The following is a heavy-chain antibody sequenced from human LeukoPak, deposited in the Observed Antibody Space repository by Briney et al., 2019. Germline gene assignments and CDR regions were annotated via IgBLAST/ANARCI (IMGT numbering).Heavy chain of an antibody. CDR1: GYIFGFYG. J-gene: IGHJ4*02. CDR2: IGTTVSDT. CDR3: AKSTTTFDY. V-gene: IGHV3-23*01. D-gene: IGHD1-1*01. Sequence: PGESLRLSCAASGYIFGFYGMSWVRQAPGKGLEWVPSIGTTVSDTNYADSVKGRFTISRDNSKNTLYLQMNSLRAEDTAIYYCAKSTTTFDYWGQGTLVTVSS.